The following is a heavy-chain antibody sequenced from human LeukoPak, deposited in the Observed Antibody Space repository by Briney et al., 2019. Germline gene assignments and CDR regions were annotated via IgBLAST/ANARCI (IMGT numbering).Heavy chain of an antibody. CDR3: ARKGLGWELPGAFDI. V-gene: IGHV4-59*04. J-gene: IGHJ3*02. CDR2: IYYSGST. CDR1: GGTISRYY. D-gene: IGHD1-26*01. Sequence: SETLSLTCSVSGGTISRYYWSWIRQPPGKGLEWIGYIYYSGSTYYNPSLKSRVTMSVDTSKNQFSLKLSSVTAVDTAVYYCARKGLGWELPGAFDIWGQGTMGTVSS.